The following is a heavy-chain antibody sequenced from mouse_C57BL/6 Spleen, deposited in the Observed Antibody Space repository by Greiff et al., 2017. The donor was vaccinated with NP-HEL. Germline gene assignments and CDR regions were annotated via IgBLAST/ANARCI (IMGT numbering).Heavy chain of an antibody. Sequence: VQLKESGPELVKPGASVKIPCKASGYTFTDYNMDWVKQSHGKSLEWIGDINPNNGGTIYNQKFKGKATLTVDKSSSTAYMELRSLTSEDTAVYYCARRLLYYFDYWGQGTTLTVSS. CDR2: INPNNGGT. CDR1: GYTFTDYN. CDR3: ARRLLYYFDY. D-gene: IGHD1-2*01. J-gene: IGHJ2*01. V-gene: IGHV1-18*01.